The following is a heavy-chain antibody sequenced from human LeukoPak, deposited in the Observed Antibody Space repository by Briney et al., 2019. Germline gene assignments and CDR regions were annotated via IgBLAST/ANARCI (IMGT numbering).Heavy chain of an antibody. CDR3: ARGIAARPDFDY. CDR2: IYHSGST. CDR1: GYSISSGYY. J-gene: IGHJ4*02. V-gene: IGHV4-38-2*02. Sequence: SETLSLTCTVSGYSISSGYYWGWIRQPPGKGLEWIGSIYHSGSTYYNPSLKSRVTISVDTSKKQFSLKLSSVTAADTAVYYCARGIAARPDFDYWGQGTLVTVSS. D-gene: IGHD6-6*01.